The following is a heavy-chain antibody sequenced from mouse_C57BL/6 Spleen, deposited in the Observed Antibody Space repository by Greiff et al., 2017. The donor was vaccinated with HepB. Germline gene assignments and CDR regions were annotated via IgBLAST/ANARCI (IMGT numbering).Heavy chain of an antibody. D-gene: IGHD2-5*01. V-gene: IGHV1-42*01. CDR3: AFGGTIVKFDV. CDR2: INPSTGGT. Sequence: VQLQQSGPELVKPGASVKISCKASGYSFTGYYMNWVKQSPEKSLEWIGEINPSTGGTTYNQKFKAKATLTVDKSSSTAYMKLKSLTSDDSAVYYCAFGGTIVKFDVWGTGPTVTVSS. CDR1: GYSFTGYY. J-gene: IGHJ1*03.